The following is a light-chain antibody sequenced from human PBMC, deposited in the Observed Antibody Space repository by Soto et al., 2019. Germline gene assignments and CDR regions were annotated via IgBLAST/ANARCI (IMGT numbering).Light chain of an antibody. V-gene: IGLV2-14*01. CDR1: SSDIGGYNY. Sequence: QSALTQPASVSGSPGQSITISCTGTSSDIGGYNYVSWYQQHPGKAPKLMINEVSNRPSGISNRFSGSKSGNTASLTISGLQAEDEADYYCSSYTSSSTGGYVFGTGTKLTVL. CDR3: SSYTSSSTGGYV. CDR2: EVS. J-gene: IGLJ1*01.